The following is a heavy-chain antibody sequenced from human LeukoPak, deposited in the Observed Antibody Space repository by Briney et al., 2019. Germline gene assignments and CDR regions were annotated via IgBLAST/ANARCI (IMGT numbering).Heavy chain of an antibody. V-gene: IGHV4-34*01. CDR1: GGSFSGYY. D-gene: IGHD2-2*01. J-gene: IGHJ3*02. Sequence: SETLSLTCAVYGGSFSGYYWSWIRQPPGKGLEWIGEINHSGSTNYNPSLKSRVTISVDTSKNQFSLKLSSVTAADTAVYYCARLRQRRGYCSSTSCSNGAFDIWGQGTMVTVSS. CDR3: ARLRQRRGYCSSTSCSNGAFDI. CDR2: INHSGST.